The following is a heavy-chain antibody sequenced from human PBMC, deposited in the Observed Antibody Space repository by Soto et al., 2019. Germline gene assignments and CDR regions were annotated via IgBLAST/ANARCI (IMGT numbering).Heavy chain of an antibody. CDR1: GGSFSGYY. CDR3: ASLEYSGYDYS. V-gene: IGHV4-34*01. D-gene: IGHD5-12*01. CDR2: INHSGST. Sequence: QVQLQQWGAGLLKPSETLSLTCAVYGGSFSGYYWNWIRQPPGKGLEWIGEINHSGSTNYTPSLKCRVTISVATPKNQFSLKLSSVTAADTAVYYSASLEYSGYDYSWGQGTLVTVSS. J-gene: IGHJ4*02.